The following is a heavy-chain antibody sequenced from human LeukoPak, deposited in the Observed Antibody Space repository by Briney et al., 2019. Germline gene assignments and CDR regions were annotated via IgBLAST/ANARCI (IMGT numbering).Heavy chain of an antibody. CDR3: AKNFDSSGYLSLKAFDI. CDR2: VSAHGLDK. J-gene: IGHJ3*02. D-gene: IGHD3-22*01. Sequence: GGSLRLSCEASGFAFSSYAMHWVRQGPGKGLEWLAVVSAHGLDKFYADSVKGRFTISRDNSKNTLYLQMNSLRAEDTAVYYCAKNFDSSGYLSLKAFDIWGQGTMVTVSS. CDR1: GFAFSSYA. V-gene: IGHV3-30-3*02.